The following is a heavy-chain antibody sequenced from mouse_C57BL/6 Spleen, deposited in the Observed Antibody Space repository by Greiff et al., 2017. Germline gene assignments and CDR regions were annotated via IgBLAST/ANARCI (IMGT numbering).Heavy chain of an antibody. CDR2: IDPETGGT. CDR3: TGGLRRGDYYAMDY. CDR1: GYTFTDYE. J-gene: IGHJ4*01. Sequence: VQLQQSGAELVRPGASVTLSCKASGYTFTDYEMHWVKQTPVHGLEWIGAIDPETGGTDYNQKFKGKAILTADNSSSTAYMELRSLTSEDSAVYYCTGGLRRGDYYAMDYWGQGTSATVSS. D-gene: IGHD2-4*01. V-gene: IGHV1-15*01.